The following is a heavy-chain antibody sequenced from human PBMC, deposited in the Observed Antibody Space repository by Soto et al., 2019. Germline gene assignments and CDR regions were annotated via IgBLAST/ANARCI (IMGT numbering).Heavy chain of an antibody. Sequence: PGGALRLSCTASGFTFSSDGMNWVRQAPGKGLEWVSSISSSSSTIYYADSVRGRFTISRDNAKNSLYLQMSSLRSEDTAVYYCARIYNYYDNSGSQYVYYFDYWGQGTLVTVPQ. CDR2: ISSSSSTI. V-gene: IGHV3-48*01. J-gene: IGHJ4*02. CDR1: GFTFSSDG. CDR3: ARIYNYYDNSGSQYVYYFDY. D-gene: IGHD3-22*01.